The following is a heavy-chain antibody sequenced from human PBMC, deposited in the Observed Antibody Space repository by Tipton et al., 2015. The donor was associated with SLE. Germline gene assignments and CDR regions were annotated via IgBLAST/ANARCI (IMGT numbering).Heavy chain of an antibody. D-gene: IGHD3-3*01. V-gene: IGHV3-23*01. CDR1: GFTFSSYA. CDR2: ISGSGGST. CDR3: AKDLYSPLFGVLITDAFDI. J-gene: IGHJ3*02. Sequence: GSLRLSCAASGFTFSSYAMSWVRQAPGKGLEWVSAISGSGGSTYYADSVKGRFTISRDNSKNTLYLQMNSLRAEDTAIYYCAKDLYSPLFGVLITDAFDIWGQGTMVTVSS.